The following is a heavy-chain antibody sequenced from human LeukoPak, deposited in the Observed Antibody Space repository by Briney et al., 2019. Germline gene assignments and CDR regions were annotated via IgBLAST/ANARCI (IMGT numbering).Heavy chain of an antibody. J-gene: IGHJ6*03. CDR1: GFTFSSYA. Sequence: GGSLRLSCAASGFTFSSYAMSWVRQAPGKGLEWVSRINSDGSSRSFADSVRGRVTISRDNAKNTLYLQMNSLRAEDTAVYYCARDPTTYYYMDVWGKGTTVTVSS. CDR2: INSDGSSR. CDR3: ARDPTTYYYMDV. V-gene: IGHV3-74*01. D-gene: IGHD4-11*01.